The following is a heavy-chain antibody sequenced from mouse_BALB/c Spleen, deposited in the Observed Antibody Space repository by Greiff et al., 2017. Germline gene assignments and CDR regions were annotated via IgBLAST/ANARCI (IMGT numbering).Heavy chain of an antibody. V-gene: IGHV1S56*01. CDR3: ARDSNYFDY. CDR1: GYTFTSYY. Sequence: QVQLQQSGPELVKPGASVRISCKASGYTFTSYYIHWVKQRPGQGLEWIGWIYPGNVNTKYNEKFKGKATLTADKSSSTAYMQLSSLTSEDSAVYFCARDSNYFDYWGQGTTLTVSS. J-gene: IGHJ2*01. CDR2: IYPGNVNT.